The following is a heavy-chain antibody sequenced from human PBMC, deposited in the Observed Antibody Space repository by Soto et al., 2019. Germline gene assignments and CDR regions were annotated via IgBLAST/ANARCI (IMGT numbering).Heavy chain of an antibody. J-gene: IGHJ4*02. CDR1: GFTFSSYA. CDR2: ISGSGGST. D-gene: IGHD4-17*01. CDR3: AKDISDFDYGGNSGY. Sequence: GGSLRLSCAASGFTFSSYAMSWVRQAPGKGLEWVSAISGSGGSTYYADSVKGRFTISRDNSKNTLYLQMNSLRAEDTAVYYCAKDISDFDYGGNSGYWGQGTLVTVSS. V-gene: IGHV3-23*01.